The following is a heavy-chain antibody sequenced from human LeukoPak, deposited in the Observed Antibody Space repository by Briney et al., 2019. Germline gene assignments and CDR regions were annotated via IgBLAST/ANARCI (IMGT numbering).Heavy chain of an antibody. Sequence: SETLSLTCAVYGGSFSGYYWSWIRQPPGKGLEWIGGINHSGSTNYNPSLKSRVTISVDTSKNQFSLRLSSVTAADTAVYYCARVTGYIVEDYFDYWGQGTLVTVSS. D-gene: IGHD3-22*01. CDR3: ARVTGYIVEDYFDY. CDR2: INHSGST. CDR1: GGSFSGYY. J-gene: IGHJ4*02. V-gene: IGHV4-34*01.